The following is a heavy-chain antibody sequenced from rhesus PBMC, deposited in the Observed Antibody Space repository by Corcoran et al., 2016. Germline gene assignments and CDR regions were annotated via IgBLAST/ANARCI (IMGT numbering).Heavy chain of an antibody. CDR2: IYGNSTST. Sequence: QVQLQESGPGVVKPSETLSLTCAVSGGSISDSYRWSWIRQPPGQGLEWVGYIYGNSTSTNYHPSLKSRVTISKDTSKNQFSLKLSSVTAADTAVYYCARNPHYYSGSGYFDYWGQGVLVTVSS. CDR1: GGSISDSYR. J-gene: IGHJ4*01. V-gene: IGHV4S10*01. D-gene: IGHD3-16*01. CDR3: ARNPHYYSGSGYFDY.